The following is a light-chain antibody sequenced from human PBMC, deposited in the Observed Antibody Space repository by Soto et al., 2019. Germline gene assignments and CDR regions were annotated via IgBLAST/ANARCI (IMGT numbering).Light chain of an antibody. V-gene: IGKV3-20*01. Sequence: EIVMTQSPASLSVSPRETATVSCRASQSISSYLAWYQHKPGQAPRLLIYGASSRATGIPDRFSGSGSGTDFTLTISRLEPEDFAVYYCQQYGSSGTFGQGTKVDIK. CDR2: GAS. CDR3: QQYGSSGT. J-gene: IGKJ1*01. CDR1: QSISSY.